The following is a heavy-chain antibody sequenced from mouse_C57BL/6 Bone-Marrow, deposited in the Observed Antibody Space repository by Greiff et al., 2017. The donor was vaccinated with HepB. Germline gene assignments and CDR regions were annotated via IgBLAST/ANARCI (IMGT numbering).Heavy chain of an antibody. CDR1: GFTFSDYG. V-gene: IGHV5-15*01. D-gene: IGHD1-1*01. Sequence: VQLKESGGGLVQPGGSLKLSCAASGFTFSDYGMAWVRQAPRKGPEWVAFISNLAYSIYYADTVTGRFTISRENAKNTLYLEMSSLRSEDTAMYYCARRDYYGFAYWGQGTLVTVSA. J-gene: IGHJ3*01. CDR3: ARRDYYGFAY. CDR2: ISNLAYSI.